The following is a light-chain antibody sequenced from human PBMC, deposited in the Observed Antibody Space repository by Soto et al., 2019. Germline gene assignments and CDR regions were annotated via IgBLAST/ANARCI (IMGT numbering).Light chain of an antibody. J-gene: IGKJ1*01. CDR1: QSVSSN. V-gene: IGKV3-15*01. CDR3: QQYNSWPPM. Sequence: EIVMTQSPATLSVSPGDGATLSCRASQSVSSNLAWYQQKPGQAPRLLISGASTRATGIPARFSGSGSGTEFTLTISSLQSEEIAVYYCQQYNSWPPMFGQGTKVDI. CDR2: GAS.